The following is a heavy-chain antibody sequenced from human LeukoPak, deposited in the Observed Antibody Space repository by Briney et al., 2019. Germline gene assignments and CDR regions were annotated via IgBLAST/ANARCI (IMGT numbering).Heavy chain of an antibody. CDR3: ARSMVVAAIVNWFDP. J-gene: IGHJ5*02. V-gene: IGHV1-69*13. Sequence: VKVSCKASGGTFSSYAISWVRQAPGQGLEWMGGIIPIFGTANYAQKFQGRVTITADESTSTAYMELSSLRSEDTAVYYCARSMVVAAIVNWFDPWGQGTLVTVSS. CDR1: GGTFSSYA. CDR2: IIPIFGTA. D-gene: IGHD2-15*01.